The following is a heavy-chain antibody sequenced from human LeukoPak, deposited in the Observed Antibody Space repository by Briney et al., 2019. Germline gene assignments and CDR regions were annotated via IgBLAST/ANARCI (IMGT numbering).Heavy chain of an antibody. J-gene: IGHJ5*02. CDR2: IYYSGST. V-gene: IGHV4-59*12. CDR1: GGSISSYY. D-gene: IGHD6-13*01. CDR3: ARDVIAAAGSFDP. Sequence: SETLSLTCTVSGGSISSYYWSWIRQPPGKGLEWIGYIYYSGSTNYNPSLKSRVTISVDTSKNQFSLKVISVTAADTAVYYCARDVIAAAGSFDPWGQGTLVTASS.